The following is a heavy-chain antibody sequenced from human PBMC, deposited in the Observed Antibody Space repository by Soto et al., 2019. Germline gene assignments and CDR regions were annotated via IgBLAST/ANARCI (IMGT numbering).Heavy chain of an antibody. V-gene: IGHV3-74*01. Sequence: EVQLVESGGGLVQPGGSLRLSCAASGFTLSNYWMHWARQAPGKGLVWVSRISSDGSSTNYADSVKGRFTISRDNDKKTLPLQMNSLRAEDTAVYYCARVPYCSSSSCYSYFDSWGQGTLVTVSS. CDR1: GFTLSNYW. CDR3: ARVPYCSSSSCYSYFDS. D-gene: IGHD2-2*01. CDR2: ISSDGSST. J-gene: IGHJ4*02.